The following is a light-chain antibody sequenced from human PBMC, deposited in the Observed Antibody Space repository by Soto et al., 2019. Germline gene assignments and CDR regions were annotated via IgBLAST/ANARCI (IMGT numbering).Light chain of an antibody. V-gene: IGKV1-12*01. J-gene: IGKJ4*01. CDR2: TGS. CDR3: QQANSFPLT. Sequence: DIQMTQSPSSVSASVGDRVSITCRASQGISNWLAWYQQKPGRAPKLLIYTGSSLQSGVPSRLSGTGSGTDFTLTISSLQPEDVATYYWQQANSFPLTFGGGTKVEIK. CDR1: QGISNW.